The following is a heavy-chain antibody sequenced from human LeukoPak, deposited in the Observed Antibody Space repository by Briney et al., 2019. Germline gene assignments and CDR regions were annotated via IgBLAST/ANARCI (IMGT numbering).Heavy chain of an antibody. J-gene: IGHJ6*04. CDR2: ISGSGGST. V-gene: IGHV3-23*01. Sequence: GGSLRLSCAASGFTFSSYGMHWVRQAPGKGLEWVSAISGSGGSTYYADSVKGRFTISRDNSKNTLYLQMNSLRAEDTAVYYCAKDGYYYDSSEVWGKGTTVTISS. CDR1: GFTFSSYG. D-gene: IGHD3-22*01. CDR3: AKDGYYYDSSEV.